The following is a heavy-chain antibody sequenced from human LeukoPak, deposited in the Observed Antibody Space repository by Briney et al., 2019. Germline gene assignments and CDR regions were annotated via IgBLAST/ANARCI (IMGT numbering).Heavy chain of an antibody. Sequence: GGSLRLSCAASGFTVSSNYMSWVRQAPGKGPEWVSVIYSGGSTYYADSVKGRFTISRDNSKNTLYLQMNSLRAEDTAVYYCASYVDTAMAAGVAFNIWGQGTMVTVSS. J-gene: IGHJ3*02. CDR1: GFTVSSNY. D-gene: IGHD5-18*01. CDR3: ASYVDTAMAAGVAFNI. V-gene: IGHV3-53*01. CDR2: IYSGGST.